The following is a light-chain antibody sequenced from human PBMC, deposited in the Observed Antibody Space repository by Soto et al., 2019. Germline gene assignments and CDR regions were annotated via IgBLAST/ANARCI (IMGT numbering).Light chain of an antibody. CDR3: LQDYDYPLT. CDR2: AAS. V-gene: IGKV1-6*01. Sequence: AIQMTQSPSSLSASVGDRVTITCRASQDIKKDLGWYQQKPGKAPNLLIYAASSLQGGVPSRFSGTGSGTEFTLTISSLRPEDFATYYCLQDYDYPLTFGGGTQVEI. CDR1: QDIKKD. J-gene: IGKJ4*01.